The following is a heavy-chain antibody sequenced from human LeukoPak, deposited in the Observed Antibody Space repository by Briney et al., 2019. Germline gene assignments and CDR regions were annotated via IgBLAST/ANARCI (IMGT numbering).Heavy chain of an antibody. V-gene: IGHV4-39*01. CDR2: IYYSGST. D-gene: IGHD3-9*01. CDR3: ATRGDVLRYFDWLLLGNAFDI. CDR1: GGSISSSSYY. Sequence: PSETLSLTCTVSGGSISSSSYYWGWIRQPPGKGLEWIGSIYYSGSTYYNPSLKSRFTFSVDTSKNQFSLKLSSVTAADTAVYYCATRGDVLRYFDWLLLGNAFDIWGQGTMVTVSS. J-gene: IGHJ3*02.